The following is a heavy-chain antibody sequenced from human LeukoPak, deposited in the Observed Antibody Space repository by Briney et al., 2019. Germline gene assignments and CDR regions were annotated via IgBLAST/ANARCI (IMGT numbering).Heavy chain of an antibody. D-gene: IGHD3-22*01. J-gene: IGHJ4*02. V-gene: IGHV3-20*04. CDR3: ARAPYYYDSSGYSPSDY. CDR2: INWNGGST. CDR1: GFTFDDYG. Sequence: GGSLRLSCAASGFTFDDYGTSWVRQAPGKGLEWVSGINWNGGSTGYADSVKGRFTIPRDNAKNSLYLQMNSLRAEDTALYYCARAPYYYDSSGYSPSDYWGQGTLVTVSS.